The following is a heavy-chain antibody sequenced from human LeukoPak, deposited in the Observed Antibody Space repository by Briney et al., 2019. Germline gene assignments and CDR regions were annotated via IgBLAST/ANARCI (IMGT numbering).Heavy chain of an antibody. V-gene: IGHV3-21*01. J-gene: IGHJ4*02. CDR2: ISSSGSYI. D-gene: IGHD5-12*01. CDR3: AKDGSAYALDF. Sequence: GGSLRLSCAASGFTFSGYGMNWVRQAPGKGLEWVSSISSSGSYIYYADSLKGRFTISRDNAENSLYLQMNSLRADDTAVYYCAKDGSAYALDFWGQGTLVTVSS. CDR1: GFTFSGYG.